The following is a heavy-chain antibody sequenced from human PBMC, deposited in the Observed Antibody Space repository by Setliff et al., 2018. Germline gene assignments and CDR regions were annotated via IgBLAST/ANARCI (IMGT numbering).Heavy chain of an antibody. V-gene: IGHV5-51*01. J-gene: IGHJ5*01. CDR1: GYRLTSQW. CDR3: ARRGYGGYIYGSFDS. D-gene: IGHD5-18*01. Sequence: GESLKISCKASGYRLTSQWIAWVRQTPGRGLEWMGIIYPADSDTTYSPSFQGQVTISVDKSLSTAYLQWSSLKASDSGKYYCARRGYGGYIYGSFDSWGQGTLVTVSS. CDR2: IYPADSDT.